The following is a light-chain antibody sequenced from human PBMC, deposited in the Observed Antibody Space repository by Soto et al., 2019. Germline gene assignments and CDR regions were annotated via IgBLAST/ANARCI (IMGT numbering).Light chain of an antibody. CDR1: QTIGSY. CDR2: AAS. V-gene: IGKV1-39*01. J-gene: IGKJ1*01. Sequence: DIQMTQAPSSLPASVGDRVTITCRASQTIGSYLNWYRQRPGKAPNLLISAASTLQSGVPSRFSGSGSGTDFTLTITSLQPEDFATYYCQQSYNTPRTFGQGTKVDIK. CDR3: QQSYNTPRT.